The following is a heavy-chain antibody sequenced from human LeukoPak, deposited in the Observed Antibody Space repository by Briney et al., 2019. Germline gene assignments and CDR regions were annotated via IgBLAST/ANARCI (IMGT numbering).Heavy chain of an antibody. D-gene: IGHD4-17*01. Sequence: SGGPLRLSCAASGFTFSSYWIHWVRQAPGKGLVWVSRINSDASSTSYADSVKGRFTISRDNAKNTLYLQMNSLRAEDTAVYYCAREGDYGDYPFDYWGQGTLVTVSS. CDR3: AREGDYGDYPFDY. CDR2: INSDASST. J-gene: IGHJ4*02. V-gene: IGHV3-74*01. CDR1: GFTFSSYW.